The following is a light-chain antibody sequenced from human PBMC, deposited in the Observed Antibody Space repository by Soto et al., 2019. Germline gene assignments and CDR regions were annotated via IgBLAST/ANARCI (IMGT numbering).Light chain of an antibody. J-gene: IGLJ2*01. CDR2: SNN. Sequence: QSVLTQPPSASGTPGQRVTISCSGSSSNIGSNTVNWYQHLPGTAPKLLIYSNNQRPSGVPDRFSGSKSGTSASLAISGLQSEDEADYYCAAWDDSLNGRGVFGGGTEVTVL. V-gene: IGLV1-44*01. CDR3: AAWDDSLNGRGV. CDR1: SSNIGSNT.